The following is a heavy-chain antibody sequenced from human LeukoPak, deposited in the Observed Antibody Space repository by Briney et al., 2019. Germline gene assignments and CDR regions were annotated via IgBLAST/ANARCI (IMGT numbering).Heavy chain of an antibody. CDR2: ISSSSSYI. V-gene: IGHV3-21*01. D-gene: IGHD6-6*01. J-gene: IGHJ6*03. Sequence: GGSLRLSCAASGFTFDDYGMSWVRQAPGKGLEWVSSISSSSSYIYYADSVKGRFTISRDNAKNSLYLQMNSLRAEDTAVYYCARDGWGSSSSEDYYYYYYMDVWGKGTTVTVSS. CDR3: ARDGWGSSSSEDYYYYYYMDV. CDR1: GFTFDDYG.